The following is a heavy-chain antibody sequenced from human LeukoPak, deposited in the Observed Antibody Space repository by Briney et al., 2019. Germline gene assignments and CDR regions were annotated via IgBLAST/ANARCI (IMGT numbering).Heavy chain of an antibody. V-gene: IGHV3-23*01. D-gene: IGHD5-18*01. Sequence: CAASGFTFSXYXXXXVXQAPGXXXXXXXAISGSGGSTYYADSVKGRFTISRDNSKNTLYLQMNSLRAEDTAVYYCTKEIQLWLRSFDYWGQGTLVTVSS. CDR3: TKEIQLWLRSFDY. J-gene: IGHJ4*02. CDR2: ISGSGGST. CDR1: GFTFSXYX.